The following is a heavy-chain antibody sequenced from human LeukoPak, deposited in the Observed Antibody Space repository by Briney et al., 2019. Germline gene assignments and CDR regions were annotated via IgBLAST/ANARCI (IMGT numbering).Heavy chain of an antibody. Sequence: GGSLRLSCAASGFTFSSYWMSWVRQAPGKGLEWVSAISGSGGSTYYADSVKGRFTISRDNSKNTLYLQMNSLRAEDTAVYYCAKTYCSGGSCYGTRGPWFDPWGQGTLVTVSS. CDR1: GFTFSSYW. V-gene: IGHV3-23*01. CDR2: ISGSGGST. J-gene: IGHJ5*02. CDR3: AKTYCSGGSCYGTRGPWFDP. D-gene: IGHD2-15*01.